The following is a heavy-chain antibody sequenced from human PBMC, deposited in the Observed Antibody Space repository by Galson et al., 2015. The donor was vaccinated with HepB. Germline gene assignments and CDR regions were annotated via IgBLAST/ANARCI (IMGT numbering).Heavy chain of an antibody. J-gene: IGHJ5*01. CDR1: GFTFSRYA. V-gene: IGHV3-23*01. CDR2: ITGPGGGT. Sequence: SLRLSCAASGFTFSRYAMNWVRQAPGRGLEWISSITGPGGGTYSADSVKGRFTITRDNSRNTLFLHIDSLRAEDTAVYYCATARDDFWGGYWFDSWGQGTLVTVSS. D-gene: IGHD3-3*01. CDR3: ATARDDFWGGYWFDS.